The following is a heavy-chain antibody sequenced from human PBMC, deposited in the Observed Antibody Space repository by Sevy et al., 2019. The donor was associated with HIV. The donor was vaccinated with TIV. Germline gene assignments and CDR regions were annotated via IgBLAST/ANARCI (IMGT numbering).Heavy chain of an antibody. Sequence: GGSLRLSCAASGFTFSSYSMNWVRQAPGKGLEWVSSISSSSSYIYYADSVKGRFTISRDNAKNSLYLQMNSLRAEDTAVYYCARDRGCSSTSYKRYYYYGMDVWGQGTTVTVSS. CDR2: ISSSSSYI. CDR1: GFTFSSYS. D-gene: IGHD2-2*01. J-gene: IGHJ6*02. V-gene: IGHV3-21*01. CDR3: ARDRGCSSTSYKRYYYYGMDV.